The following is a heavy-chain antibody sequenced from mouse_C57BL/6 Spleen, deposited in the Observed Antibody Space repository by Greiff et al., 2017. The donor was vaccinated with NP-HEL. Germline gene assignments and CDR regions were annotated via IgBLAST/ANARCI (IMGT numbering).Heavy chain of an antibody. J-gene: IGHJ3*01. V-gene: IGHV1-82*01. CDR2: IYPGDGDT. D-gene: IGHD1-1*01. CDR3: ADDNYGSSYVFAY. CDR1: GYAFSSSW. Sequence: VQLQESGPELVKPGASVKISCKASGYAFSSSWMNWVKQRPGKGLEWIGRIYPGDGDTNYNGKFKGKATLTADKSSSTAYMQLSSLTSEDSAVYFCADDNYGSSYVFAYWGQGTLVTVSA.